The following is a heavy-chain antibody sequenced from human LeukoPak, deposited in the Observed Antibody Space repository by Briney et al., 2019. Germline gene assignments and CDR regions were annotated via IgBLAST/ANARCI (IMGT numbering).Heavy chain of an antibody. Sequence: GGSLRLSCGASGFTLSSYWMTWVRQALGKGLEWVANINQDGSEEHYMDSVKARFTISRDNAKNSLSLQMNSLRAEDTAVYYCVRDGGVSGYDLLDYWGQGTLVTVSS. CDR3: VRDGGVSGYDLLDY. CDR1: GFTLSSYW. V-gene: IGHV3-7*01. J-gene: IGHJ4*02. D-gene: IGHD5-12*01. CDR2: INQDGSEE.